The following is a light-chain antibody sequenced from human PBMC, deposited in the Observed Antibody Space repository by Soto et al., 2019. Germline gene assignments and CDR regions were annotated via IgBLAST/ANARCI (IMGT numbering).Light chain of an antibody. CDR1: QSVSSK. CDR3: HQYNHWLTWT. V-gene: IGKV3-15*01. Sequence: EVVLTQSPDTLSLSPGQRATLSWLASQSVSSKLAWYQQRPGQAPRLLIYSASTRATGIPARFSGSGSGTEFTLTISSLQSEDFAVYYCHQYNHWLTWTFGQGTRWIS. J-gene: IGKJ1*01. CDR2: SAS.